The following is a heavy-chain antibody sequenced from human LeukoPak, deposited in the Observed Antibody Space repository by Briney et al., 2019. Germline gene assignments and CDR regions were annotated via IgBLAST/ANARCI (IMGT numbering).Heavy chain of an antibody. D-gene: IGHD3-10*01. CDR2: IYYSGST. CDR3: ARRSYYNRFDY. CDR1: GGSIRSSSYY. J-gene: IGHJ4*02. Sequence: SETLSLTCTVSGGSIRSSSYYWDWIRQPPGKGLEWIGSIYYSGSTYYNPSLKSRVTISVDTSKNQFSLKLSSVTAADTAVYYCARRSYYNRFDYWGQGTLVTVSS. V-gene: IGHV4-39*01.